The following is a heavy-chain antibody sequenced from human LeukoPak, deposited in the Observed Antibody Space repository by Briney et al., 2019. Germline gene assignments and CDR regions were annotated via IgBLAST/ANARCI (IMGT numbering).Heavy chain of an antibody. J-gene: IGHJ6*02. CDR2: ISGSGGST. V-gene: IGHV3-23*01. CDR3: AREVTTVTYYYYYGMDV. Sequence: GGSLRLSCAASGFTFSSYAMSWVRQAPGKGLEWVSAISGSGGSTYYADSVKGRFTISRDNSKNTLYLQMNSLRAEDTAVYYCAREVTTVTYYYYYGMDVWGQGTTVTVSS. D-gene: IGHD4-17*01. CDR1: GFTFSSYA.